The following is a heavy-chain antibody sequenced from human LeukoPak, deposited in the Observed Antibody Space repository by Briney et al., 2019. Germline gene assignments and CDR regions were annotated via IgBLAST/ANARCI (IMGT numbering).Heavy chain of an antibody. Sequence: GGSLGLSCAASGFTFSSYAMSWVRQAPGKGLEWVSAISGSGGSTYYADSVKGRFTISRDNSKNTLYLQMNSLRAEDTAVYYCAKYMVRGVILYYYGMDVWGQGTTVTVSS. D-gene: IGHD3-10*01. CDR2: ISGSGGST. CDR3: AKYMVRGVILYYYGMDV. J-gene: IGHJ6*02. CDR1: GFTFSSYA. V-gene: IGHV3-23*01.